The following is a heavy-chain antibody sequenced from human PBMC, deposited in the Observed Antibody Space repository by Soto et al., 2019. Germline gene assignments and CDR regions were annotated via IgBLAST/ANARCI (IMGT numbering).Heavy chain of an antibody. CDR2: ISTSADAI. CDR1: GFTFSSYE. J-gene: IGHJ4*02. CDR3: ARDDYGVLSYFDY. D-gene: IGHD4-17*01. V-gene: IGHV3-48*03. Sequence: EVQLVESGGGLVQPGGSLRLSCAASGFTFSSYEMNWVRQAPGKGLEWVSYISTSADAIYYADSVKGRFTISRDNAKNSLYLQMNSLSAEDTAVYYCARDDYGVLSYFDYWGQGTLVTVSS.